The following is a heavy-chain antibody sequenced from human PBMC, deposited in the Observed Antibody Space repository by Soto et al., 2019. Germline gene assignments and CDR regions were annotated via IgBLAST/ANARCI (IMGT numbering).Heavy chain of an antibody. V-gene: IGHV1-2*04. D-gene: IGHD1-7*01. J-gene: IGHJ6*02. CDR1: GYTFTDYY. CDR2: INPNSGGT. Sequence: QLVQSGAEVKNPGASVKVSCTASGYTFTDYYIHRVRQAPGQGLEWMGWINPNSGGTNYAQKFQGWVTVTRDPSVTTAYMELSRLTAYDTSTYYCARDILIRNYGLDYYNYGMDVWGQETTVTVSS. CDR3: ARDILIRNYGLDYYNYGMDV.